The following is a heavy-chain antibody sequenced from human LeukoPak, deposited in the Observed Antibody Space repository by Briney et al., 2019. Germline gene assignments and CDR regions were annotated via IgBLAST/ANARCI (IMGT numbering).Heavy chain of an antibody. Sequence: SETQSLTCTVSGGSISSYYWNWIRQPPGEGLEWIGYIYYSGSTNYNPSLNSRVTISVDTSKNQFSLKLSSVTAADTAVYYCARVIRAGGNSGSYLDAFDIWGQGTMVTVSS. CDR2: IYYSGST. CDR1: GGSISSYY. J-gene: IGHJ3*02. CDR3: ARVIRAGGNSGSYLDAFDI. D-gene: IGHD1-26*01. V-gene: IGHV4-59*01.